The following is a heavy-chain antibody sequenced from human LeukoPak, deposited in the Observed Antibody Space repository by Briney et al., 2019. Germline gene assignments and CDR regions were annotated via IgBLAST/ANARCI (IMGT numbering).Heavy chain of an antibody. J-gene: IGHJ4*02. CDR3: AKDSLRMEQWLVRFVGYFDY. CDR2: INWNGGST. Sequence: AGGSLRLSCAAPGFTFDDYGMSWVRQAPGKGLEWVSGINWNGGSTDYADSVKGRFTISRDNAKNSLYLQMNSLRAEDTAVYYCAKDSLRMEQWLVRFVGYFDYWGQGTLVTVSS. V-gene: IGHV3-20*04. CDR1: GFTFDDYG. D-gene: IGHD6-19*01.